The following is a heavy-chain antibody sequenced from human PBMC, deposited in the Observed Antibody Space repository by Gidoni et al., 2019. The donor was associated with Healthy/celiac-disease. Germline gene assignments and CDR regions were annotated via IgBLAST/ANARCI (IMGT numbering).Heavy chain of an antibody. CDR3: ARLGYDSSGYYPGYFDY. V-gene: IGHV4-38-2*01. D-gene: IGHD3-22*01. CDR2: IYHSGST. Sequence: QVQLQESGPGLVKPSETLSLTCAVSGYSISSGYYWGWIRQPPGKGLEWIGSIYHSGSTYYNPSLKSRVTISVDTSKNQFSLKLSSVTAADTAVYYCARLGYDSSGYYPGYFDYWGQGTLVTVSS. J-gene: IGHJ4*02. CDR1: GYSISSGYY.